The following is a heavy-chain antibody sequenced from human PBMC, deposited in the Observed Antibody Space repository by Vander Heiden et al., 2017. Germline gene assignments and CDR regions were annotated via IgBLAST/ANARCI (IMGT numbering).Heavy chain of an antibody. CDR3: ARTDVAYYYYGMDV. J-gene: IGHJ6*02. Sequence: QVQLQESGPGLVKPSETLSLTCTVPGGSISSYYWSWLRQPPGKGLDWIGYIYYSGSTNYNPALKSRVTISVDTSKNQFSLKLSSVTAADTAVYYCARTDVAYYYYGMDVWGQGTTVTVSS. CDR2: IYYSGST. CDR1: GGSISSYY. V-gene: IGHV4-59*01. D-gene: IGHD5-12*01.